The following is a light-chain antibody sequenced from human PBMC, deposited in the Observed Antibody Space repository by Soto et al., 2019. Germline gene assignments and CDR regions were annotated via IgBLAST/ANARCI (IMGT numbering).Light chain of an antibody. CDR3: QQYGSSPSWT. CDR1: LSVSSSY. J-gene: IGKJ1*01. Sequence: EIVLTQSPGTLSLSPGERATLSCRASLSVSSSYLAWYQKRPGQATRLLIYGASNRATGIPDRFSGSGSGTDFTLTISRREPEDFAVYYCQQYGSSPSWTFGQGTKVEIK. V-gene: IGKV3-20*01. CDR2: GAS.